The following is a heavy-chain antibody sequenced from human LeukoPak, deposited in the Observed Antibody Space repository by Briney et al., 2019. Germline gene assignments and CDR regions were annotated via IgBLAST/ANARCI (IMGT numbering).Heavy chain of an antibody. CDR2: ISSSSSYI. CDR1: GFTFSSYE. CDR3: ARSYYYGSGSYFALDY. D-gene: IGHD3-10*01. V-gene: IGHV3-21*01. Sequence: GGSLRLSCAASGFTFSSYEMNWVRQAPGKGLEWVSSISSSSSYIYYADSVKGRFTISRDNAKNSLYLQMNSLRAEDTAVYYCARSYYYGSGSYFALDYWGQGTLVTVSS. J-gene: IGHJ4*02.